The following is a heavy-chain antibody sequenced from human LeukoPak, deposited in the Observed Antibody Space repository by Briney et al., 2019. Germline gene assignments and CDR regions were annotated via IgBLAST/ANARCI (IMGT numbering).Heavy chain of an antibody. CDR1: GGSISSYY. V-gene: IGHV4-59*01. CDR3: ARDLRIAAAAQRFDAFDI. CDR2: IYYSGST. Sequence: PSETLSLTCTVSGGSISSYYWSWIRQPPGKGLEWIGYIYYSGSTNYNPSLKSRVTISVDTSKNQFSLKLSSVTAADTAVYYCARDLRIAAAAQRFDAFDIWGQGTMVTVSS. J-gene: IGHJ3*02. D-gene: IGHD6-13*01.